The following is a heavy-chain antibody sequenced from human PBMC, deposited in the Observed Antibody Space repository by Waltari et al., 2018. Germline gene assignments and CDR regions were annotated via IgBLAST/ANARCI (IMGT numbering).Heavy chain of an antibody. CDR1: GYTFPGYY. CDR3: ARERDIAAAGSGRYFDY. D-gene: IGHD6-13*01. V-gene: IGHV1-2*06. J-gene: IGHJ4*02. Sequence: QVQLVQSGAEVKKPGASVKVSCKASGYTFPGYYMHWVRQAPGQGLEWMGRINPNSGGTNDAQKFQGRVTMTRETSISTAYMELSRLRSDDTAVYYCARERDIAAAGSGRYFDYWGQGTLVTVSS. CDR2: INPNSGGT.